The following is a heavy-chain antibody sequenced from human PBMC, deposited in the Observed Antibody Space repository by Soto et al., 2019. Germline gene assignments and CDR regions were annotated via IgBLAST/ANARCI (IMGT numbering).Heavy chain of an antibody. D-gene: IGHD3-9*01. J-gene: IGHJ4*02. CDR3: AGVRWLSEYDILTGYYIFDQ. CDR1: GGSISSYY. V-gene: IGHV4-59*01. Sequence: LSLTCTVSGGSISSYYWSWIRQPPGKGLEWIGYIYYSGSTNYNPSLKSRVTISVDTSKNQFSLKLSSVTAADTAVYYCAGVRWLSEYDILTGYYIFDQWGRGTLVTVSS. CDR2: IYYSGST.